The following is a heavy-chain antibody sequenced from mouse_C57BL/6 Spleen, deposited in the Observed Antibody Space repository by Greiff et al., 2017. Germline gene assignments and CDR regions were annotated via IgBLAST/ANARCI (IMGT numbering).Heavy chain of an antibody. Sequence: VQLQQPGAELVRPGTSVKLSCKASGYTFTSYWMHWVKQRPGQGLEWIGVIDPSDSYTNYNQKFKGKATLTVDTSSSTAYMQLSSLTSEDSAVYYCAREGYGEPLYYFDYWGQGTTLTVSS. CDR1: GYTFTSYW. J-gene: IGHJ2*01. CDR3: AREGYGEPLYYFDY. D-gene: IGHD2-2*01. CDR2: IDPSDSYT. V-gene: IGHV1-59*01.